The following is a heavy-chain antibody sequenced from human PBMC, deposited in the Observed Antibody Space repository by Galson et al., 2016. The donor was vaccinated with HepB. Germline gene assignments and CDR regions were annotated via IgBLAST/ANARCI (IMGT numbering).Heavy chain of an antibody. CDR3: AANSLDLVIIPTAPRGAFDI. J-gene: IGHJ3*02. V-gene: IGHV3-72*01. CDR1: GFILSDHY. Sequence: SLRLSCAASGFILSDHYMDWVRQAPGKGLEWVGRSRNKAKGYTTEYAASVKGRFSISRDDSKNSLYLQMNSLKIEDTAVYYCAANSLDLVIIPTAPRGAFDIWGQGTMVTVSS. CDR2: SRNKAKGYTT. D-gene: IGHD2-2*03.